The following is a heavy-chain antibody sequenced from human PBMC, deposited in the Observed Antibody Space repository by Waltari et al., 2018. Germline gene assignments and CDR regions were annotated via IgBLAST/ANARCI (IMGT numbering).Heavy chain of an antibody. CDR2: MNPNSGNT. D-gene: IGHD2-2*01. Sequence: QVQLVQSGAEVKEPGASVKVSCNASGYTFTSYDIYWVRQATGQGLEWMGWMNPNSGNTGYAQKFQGRVTMTRNTSISTAYMELSSLRSEDTAVYYCARSLVPAAPGYYGMDVWGQGTTVTVSS. J-gene: IGHJ6*02. CDR1: GYTFTSYD. CDR3: ARSLVPAAPGYYGMDV. V-gene: IGHV1-8*01.